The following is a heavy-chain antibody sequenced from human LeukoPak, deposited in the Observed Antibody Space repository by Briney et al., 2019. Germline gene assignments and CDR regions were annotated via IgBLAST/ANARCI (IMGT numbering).Heavy chain of an antibody. CDR3: ARDLTLSGNYYDS. J-gene: IGHJ4*02. Sequence: PGGSLRLSCAASGFTFSGYRMHWVRQAPGKGLVWVSRINSDGSSTSYADSVKGRFTISRDNAKNTLYLQMNSLRAEDTAVYYCARDLTLSGNYYDSWGQGTLVTVSS. D-gene: IGHD1-26*01. CDR1: GFTFSGYR. V-gene: IGHV3-74*01. CDR2: INSDGSST.